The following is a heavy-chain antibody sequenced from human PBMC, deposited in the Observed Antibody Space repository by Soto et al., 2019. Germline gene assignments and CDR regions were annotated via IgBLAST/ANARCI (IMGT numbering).Heavy chain of an antibody. V-gene: IGHV1-46*01. CDR1: GYTFTSYY. Sequence: ASVKVSCKASGYTFTSYYMHWVRQAPGQGLEWMGIINPSGGSTSYAQKFQGRVTMTRDTSTSTVYMELSSLRSEDTAVYYCARDRYADRYYYDSSGYLPSDYWGQGTLVTVSS. CDR2: INPSGGST. D-gene: IGHD3-22*01. J-gene: IGHJ4*02. CDR3: ARDRYADRYYYDSSGYLPSDY.